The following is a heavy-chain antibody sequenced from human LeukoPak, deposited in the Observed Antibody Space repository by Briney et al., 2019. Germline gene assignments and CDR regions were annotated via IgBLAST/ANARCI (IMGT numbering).Heavy chain of an antibody. D-gene: IGHD3-10*01. Sequence: GGSLRLSCAASGFTVSGTYMAWVRQAPGKGLAWVSAIYSRGSMYDAASVRGRFTISRDTSRNTLDLQMNSLRLEDTAVYYCVKGSGIPGRHGYYYYLDVWGNGTTVTASS. CDR2: IYSRGSM. CDR3: VKGSGIPGRHGYYYYLDV. CDR1: GFTVSGTY. J-gene: IGHJ6*03. V-gene: IGHV3-66*01.